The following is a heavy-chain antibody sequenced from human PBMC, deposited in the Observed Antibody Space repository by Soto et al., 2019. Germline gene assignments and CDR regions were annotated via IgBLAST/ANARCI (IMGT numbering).Heavy chain of an antibody. CDR1: GFTFSTYS. Sequence: EVQLMESGGGLVQPGGSLRLSCAASGFTFSTYSMHWVRQAPGKGLVWVSYISSSSSTIYYADSVKGRFTISRDNAKNSLYLQMNSLRDEDTAVYYCARDAPRCSGGTCFDYWGQGTLVTVSS. CDR3: ARDAPRCSGGTCFDY. J-gene: IGHJ4*02. CDR2: ISSSSSTI. V-gene: IGHV3-48*02. D-gene: IGHD2-15*01.